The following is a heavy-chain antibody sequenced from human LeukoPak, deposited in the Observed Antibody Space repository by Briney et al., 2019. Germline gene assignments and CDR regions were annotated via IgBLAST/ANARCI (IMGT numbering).Heavy chain of an antibody. V-gene: IGHV3-53*01. J-gene: IGHJ4*02. CDR1: GFTVSSNY. CDR2: IYSGGST. CDR3: AKVARTGATAMVPFDY. D-gene: IGHD5-18*01. Sequence: PGGSLRLSCAASGFTVSSNYMSWVRQAPGKGLEWVSVIYSGGSTYYADSVKGRFTISRDNSKNTLYLQMNSLRAEDTAVYYCAKVARTGATAMVPFDYWGQGTLVTVSS.